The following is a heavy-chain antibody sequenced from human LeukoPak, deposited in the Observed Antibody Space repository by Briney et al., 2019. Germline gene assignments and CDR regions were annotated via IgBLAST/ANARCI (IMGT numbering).Heavy chain of an antibody. CDR3: ARVSYDFWSGQKGAFDI. CDR1: GFTFSSYA. Sequence: GGSLRLSCSASGFTFSSYAMHWVRQAPGKGLEWVAVISYDGSNKYYADSVKGRFTISRDNSKNTLYLQMNSLRAEDTAVYYCARVSYDFWSGQKGAFDIWGQGTMVTVSS. D-gene: IGHD3-3*01. CDR2: ISYDGSNK. V-gene: IGHV3-30-3*01. J-gene: IGHJ3*02.